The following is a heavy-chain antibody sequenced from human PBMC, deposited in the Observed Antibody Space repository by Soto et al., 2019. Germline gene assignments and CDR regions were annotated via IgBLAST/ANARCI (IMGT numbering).Heavy chain of an antibody. Sequence: QVQLQESGPGLVKPSETLSLTCTVSDGSVSSGSYYWSWIRQPPGKGLEWIGYIYYSGSTNYNPTLKSRATISVDTSKNQISLMLSSVTAADTAVYYCARGMITFGGVIVLDAFDIWGQGTMVTVSS. V-gene: IGHV4-61*01. J-gene: IGHJ3*02. CDR3: ARGMITFGGVIVLDAFDI. CDR1: DGSVSSGSYY. D-gene: IGHD3-16*02. CDR2: IYYSGST.